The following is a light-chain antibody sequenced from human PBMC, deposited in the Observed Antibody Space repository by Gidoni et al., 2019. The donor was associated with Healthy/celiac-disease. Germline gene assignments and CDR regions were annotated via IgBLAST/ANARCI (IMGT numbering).Light chain of an antibody. CDR1: SSDGGGYNY. CDR3: SSYTSSSTPVV. J-gene: IGLJ3*02. CDR2: EVS. V-gene: IGLV2-14*01. Sequence: QSALTQPASVSGSPGQSITISCTGTSSDGGGYNYVSWYQQHPGKAPKLMVYEVSNRPSGVSNRFSGSKSGNTASLTISGLQAEDEGDYYCSSYTSSSTPVVFGGGTKLTVL.